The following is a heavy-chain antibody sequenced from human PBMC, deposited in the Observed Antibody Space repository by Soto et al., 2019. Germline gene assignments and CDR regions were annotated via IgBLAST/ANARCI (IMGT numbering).Heavy chain of an antibody. J-gene: IGHJ1*01. CDR1: GFTFSNYA. V-gene: IGHV3-23*01. Sequence: EVQLLESGGGLVQPGGSLRLSCTASGFTFSNYAMNWVRQAPGKGLEWVSTISGTDGGTYYADSVKGRFTISSDQSKNTLYLQMNSLRAEDTAVYYCAKVGWDTMTTVTRGYFQHWGQGTRVTVSS. CDR3: AKVGWDTMTTVTRGYFQH. D-gene: IGHD4-17*01. CDR2: ISGTDGGT.